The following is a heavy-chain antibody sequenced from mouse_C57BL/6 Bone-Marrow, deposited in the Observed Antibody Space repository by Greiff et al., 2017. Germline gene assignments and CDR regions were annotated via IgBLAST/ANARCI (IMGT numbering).Heavy chain of an antibody. CDR3: ARHRGDY. J-gene: IGHJ2*01. CDR2: IRSGGSYT. CDR1: GFTFSSYG. D-gene: IGHD3-1*01. V-gene: IGHV5-6*01. Sequence: EVHLVESGGDLVKPGGSLKLSCAASGFTFSSYGMSWVRQTPVKRLEWVATIRSGGSYTYYPDSVKGRFTISRDNAKNTLYLQMSSLKSEDTAMYYCARHRGDYWVQGTTLTVSS.